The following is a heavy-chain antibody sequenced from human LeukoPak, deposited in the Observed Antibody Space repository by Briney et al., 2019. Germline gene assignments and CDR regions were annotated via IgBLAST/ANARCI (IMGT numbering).Heavy chain of an antibody. CDR1: GDSISNGTYY. D-gene: IGHD3-22*01. CDR2: IYSTGST. V-gene: IGHV4-61*10. Sequence: SETLSLTCIVSGDSISNGTYYWNWIRQPAGKGLEWIGRIYSTGSTNYNPSLKSRVTISVDTSKNEFSLKLSSVTAADTAVYYCACLTTADAFDIWGQGTMVTVSS. J-gene: IGHJ3*02. CDR3: ACLTTADAFDI.